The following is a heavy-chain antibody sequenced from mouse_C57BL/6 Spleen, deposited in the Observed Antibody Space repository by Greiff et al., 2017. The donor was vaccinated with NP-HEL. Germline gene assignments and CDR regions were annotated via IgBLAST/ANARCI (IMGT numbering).Heavy chain of an antibody. CDR1: GYTFTSYW. CDR2: INPSSGYT. V-gene: IGHV1-7*01. J-gene: IGHJ1*03. Sequence: QVHLKQSGAELAKPGASVKLSCKASGYTFTSYWMHWVKQRPGQGLEWIGYINPSSGYTKYNQKFKDKATLTADKSSSTAYMQLSSLTDEDSAVYYCAREDYGNLWYFDVWGTGTTVTVAS. CDR3: AREDYGNLWYFDV. D-gene: IGHD2-1*01.